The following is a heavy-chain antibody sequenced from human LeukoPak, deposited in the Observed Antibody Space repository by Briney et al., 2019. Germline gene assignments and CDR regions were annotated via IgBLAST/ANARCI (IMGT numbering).Heavy chain of an antibody. CDR2: IYYSGST. CDR3: ARTGTTSYYYYYMDV. CDR1: GGSISSGGYY. V-gene: IGHV4-31*03. J-gene: IGHJ6*03. D-gene: IGHD1-7*01. Sequence: TLSLTCTVSGGSISSGGYYWSWIRQHPGKGLEWIGYIYYSGSTYYNPSLKSRVTISVDTSKDQFSLKLSSVTAADTAVYYCARTGTTSYYYYYMDVWGKGTTVTVSS.